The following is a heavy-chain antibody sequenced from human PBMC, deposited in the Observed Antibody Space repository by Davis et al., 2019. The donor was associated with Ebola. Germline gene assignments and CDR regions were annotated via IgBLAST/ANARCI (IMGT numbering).Heavy chain of an antibody. V-gene: IGHV4-4*07. D-gene: IGHD6-13*01. CDR2: IYTSGST. J-gene: IGHJ6*02. Sequence: SETLSLTCTVSGGSISSYYWSWIRQPAGKGLEWIGHIYTSGSTNYNPSLKSRVTMSLDTPKNQFSLKLSSVTAADTAVYYCARGSSSWDYYGMDVWGQGTTVTVSS. CDR1: GGSISSYY. CDR3: ARGSSSWDYYGMDV.